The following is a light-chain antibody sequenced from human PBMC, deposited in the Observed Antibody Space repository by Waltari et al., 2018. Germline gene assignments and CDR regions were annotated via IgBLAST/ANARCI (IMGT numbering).Light chain of an antibody. V-gene: IGKV1-5*03. CDR2: KSS. Sequence: DIQMTQSTFTLCDSVGDRVTITCRASQSILTWLAWYQQKPGKAPRLLMYKSSSLQSGVPPSVSVSGSGTDFTLTISSLQPDDFATYYCQQYNTYSPGPTFGGGTKVEIK. J-gene: IGKJ4*01. CDR1: QSILTW. CDR3: QQYNTYSPGPT.